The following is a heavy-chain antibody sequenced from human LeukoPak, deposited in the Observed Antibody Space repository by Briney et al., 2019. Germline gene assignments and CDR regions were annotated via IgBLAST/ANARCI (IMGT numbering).Heavy chain of an antibody. CDR1: RGSFSSYY. D-gene: IGHD2-21*02. Sequence: SETLSLTGTVSRGSFSSYYWSWIRQPPGKGLEWIGHIYSSGSTNYNPSLKSRVTISVDTSKNLFSLKLTSVTAADTAVYFCARVTASLSFYYGMDVWGQGTTVTVSS. J-gene: IGHJ6*02. CDR3: ARVTASLSFYYGMDV. CDR2: IYSSGST. V-gene: IGHV4-59*13.